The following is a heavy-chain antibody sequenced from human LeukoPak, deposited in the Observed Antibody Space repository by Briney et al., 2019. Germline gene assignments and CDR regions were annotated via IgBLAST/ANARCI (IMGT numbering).Heavy chain of an antibody. CDR3: ARDGRFYGSGSYHPAY. CDR1: GYTFTSYY. Sequence: ASVKVSCKASGYTFTSYYMHWVRQAPGQGLEWMGIINPSGGSTSYAQKLQGRVTMTRDTSTSTVYMELSSLRSEDTAVYYCARDGRFYGSGSYHPAYWGQGTLVTVSS. V-gene: IGHV1-46*01. J-gene: IGHJ4*02. CDR2: INPSGGST. D-gene: IGHD3-10*01.